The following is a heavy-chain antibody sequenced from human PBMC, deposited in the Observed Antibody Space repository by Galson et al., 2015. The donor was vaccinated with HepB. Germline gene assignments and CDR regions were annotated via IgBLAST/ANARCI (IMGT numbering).Heavy chain of an antibody. J-gene: IGHJ5*02. CDR3: ARDSWVGREQQLVNDWFDP. D-gene: IGHD6-13*01. V-gene: IGHV7-4-1*02. CDR1: GYTFTSYA. CDR2: INTNTGNP. Sequence: SVKVSCKASGYTFTSYAMNWVRQAPGQGLEWMGWINTNTGNPTYAQGFTGRFVFSLDTSVSTAYLQISSLKAEDTAVYYCARDSWVGREQQLVNDWFDPWGQGTLVTVSS.